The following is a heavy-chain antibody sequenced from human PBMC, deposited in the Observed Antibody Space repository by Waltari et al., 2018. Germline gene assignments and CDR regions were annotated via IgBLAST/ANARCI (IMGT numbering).Heavy chain of an antibody. CDR2: INHSGST. CDR1: GGSFSGYY. V-gene: IGHV4-34*01. Sequence: QVQLQQWGAGLLKPSETLSLTCAVYGGSFSGYYWSWIRPPPGKGLEWIGEINHSGSTNYNPSLKSRVTISVDTSKNQFSLKLSSVTAADTAVYYCARVEEYSSSAGGDYWGQGTLVTVSS. J-gene: IGHJ4*02. D-gene: IGHD6-6*01. CDR3: ARVEEYSSSAGGDY.